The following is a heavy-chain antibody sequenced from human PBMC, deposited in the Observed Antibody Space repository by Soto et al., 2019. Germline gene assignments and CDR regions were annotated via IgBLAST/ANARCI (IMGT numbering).Heavy chain of an antibody. J-gene: IGHJ4*02. Sequence: SETLSLTCTVSGGSVSSGSYYWSWIRQPPGKGLEWIGYIYYSGSTNYNPSLKSRVTISVDTSKNQFSLKLSSVTAADTAVYYCARDPNYYDSSGYSVWGQGTLVTVS. CDR3: ARDPNYYDSSGYSV. CDR2: IYYSGST. D-gene: IGHD3-22*01. V-gene: IGHV4-61*01. CDR1: GGSVSSGSYY.